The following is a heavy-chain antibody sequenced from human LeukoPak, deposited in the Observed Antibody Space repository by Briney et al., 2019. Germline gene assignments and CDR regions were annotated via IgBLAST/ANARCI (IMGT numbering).Heavy chain of an antibody. CDR3: AKGSGYYDSSGPKGY. D-gene: IGHD3-22*01. Sequence: TGGSLRLSCAASGFTFSSYSMNWVRQAPGKGLEWVSSISSSSSYIYYADSVKGRFTISRDNSKNTLYLQMNSLRAEDTAVYYCAKGSGYYDSSGPKGYWGQGTLVTVSS. CDR2: ISSSSSYI. J-gene: IGHJ4*02. V-gene: IGHV3-21*04. CDR1: GFTFSSYS.